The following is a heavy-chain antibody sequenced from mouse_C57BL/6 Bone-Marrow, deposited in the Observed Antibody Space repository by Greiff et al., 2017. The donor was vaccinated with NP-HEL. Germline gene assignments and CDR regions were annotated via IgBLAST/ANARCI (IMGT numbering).Heavy chain of an antibody. CDR3: ARGWGADFTWFAY. J-gene: IGHJ3*01. V-gene: IGHV5-6*02. CDR2: ISSGGSYT. Sequence: EVKLVESGGDLVKPGGSLKLSCAASGFTFSSYGMSWVRQTPDKRLEWVATISSGGSYTYYPDSVKGRFTLSRDNAKNPLYLQMSILKSEYTAMYYCARGWGADFTWFAYWGQGTLVTVSA. CDR1: GFTFSSYG.